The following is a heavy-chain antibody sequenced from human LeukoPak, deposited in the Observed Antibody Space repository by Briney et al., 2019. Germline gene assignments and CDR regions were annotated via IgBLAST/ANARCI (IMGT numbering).Heavy chain of an antibody. Sequence: GGSLRLSCAASGFTLSSHWMTWIRQAPGKGLEWVASIKKDVGEKFYVDSVKGRFTISRDNAKNSLYLHMNSLRVDDTAVYYCARGPPYGSRSDYFDYWGQGTLVTVSS. V-gene: IGHV3-7*02. D-gene: IGHD3-10*01. CDR2: IKKDVGEK. J-gene: IGHJ4*02. CDR1: GFTLSSHW. CDR3: ARGPPYGSRSDYFDY.